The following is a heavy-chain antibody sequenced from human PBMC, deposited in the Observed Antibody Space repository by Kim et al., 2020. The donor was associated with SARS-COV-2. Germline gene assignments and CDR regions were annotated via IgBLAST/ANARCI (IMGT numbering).Heavy chain of an antibody. D-gene: IGHD2-2*01. CDR3: ARVHNSGYCSSTSCYASTYYGMDV. J-gene: IGHJ6*02. V-gene: IGHV1-69*13. CDR1: GGTFSSYA. CDR2: IIPIFGTA. Sequence: SVKVSCKASGGTFSSYAISWVRQAPGQGLEWMGGIIPIFGTANYAQKFQGRVTITADESTSTAYMELSSLRSEDTAVYYCARVHNSGYCSSTSCYASTYYGMDVWGQGTTVTVSS.